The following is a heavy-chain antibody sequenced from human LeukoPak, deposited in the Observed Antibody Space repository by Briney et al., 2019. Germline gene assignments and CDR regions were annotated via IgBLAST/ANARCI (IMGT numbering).Heavy chain of an antibody. CDR3: ARGLRGDNFDY. Sequence: NPSETLSLTCTVSGGSISSSSYYWGWIRQPPGKGLEWIGIIYNRGSTDYNPSLKSRVTISVDTSKNQFSLKLSSVTAADTAVYFCARGLRGDNFDYWGQGTLVTVSS. CDR2: IYNRGST. D-gene: IGHD3-16*01. J-gene: IGHJ4*02. V-gene: IGHV4-39*07. CDR1: GGSISSSSYY.